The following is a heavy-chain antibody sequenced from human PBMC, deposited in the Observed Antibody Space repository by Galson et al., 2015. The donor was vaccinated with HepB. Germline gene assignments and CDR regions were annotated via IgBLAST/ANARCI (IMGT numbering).Heavy chain of an antibody. CDR3: AIDPTYYYDSSGYLDY. V-gene: IGHV1-46*01. J-gene: IGHJ4*02. CDR2: INTSGGST. CDR1: GYTFTSYY. D-gene: IGHD3-22*01. Sequence: SVKVSCKASGYTFTSYYMHWVRQAPGQGLEWMGIINTSGGSTSYAQKFQGRVTMTRDTSTSTVYMELSSLRSEDTAVYYCAIDPTYYYDSSGYLDYWGQGTLVTVSS.